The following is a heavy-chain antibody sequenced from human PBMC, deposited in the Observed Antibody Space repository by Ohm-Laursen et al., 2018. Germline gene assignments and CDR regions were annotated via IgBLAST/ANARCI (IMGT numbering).Heavy chain of an antibody. CDR2: IYYSGST. V-gene: IGHV4-59*11. CDR1: GGSISPHY. CDR3: ARGYCSGGSCHAIDY. J-gene: IGHJ4*02. Sequence: SDTLSLTCTVSGGSISPHYWGWLRQPPGKGLEWVGYIYYSGSTNYSPSLKSRVSISVDMSKNQFSLKLSSVTAADTAVYYCARGYCSGGSCHAIDYWGQGTLVTVST. D-gene: IGHD2-15*01.